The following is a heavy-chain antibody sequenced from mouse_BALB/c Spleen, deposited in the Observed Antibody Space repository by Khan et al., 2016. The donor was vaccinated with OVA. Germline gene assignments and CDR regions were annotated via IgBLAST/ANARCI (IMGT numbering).Heavy chain of an antibody. D-gene: IGHD3-3*01. CDR2: ILPGSDIT. Sequence: QVQLQQSGAELMKPGASVKISCKATGYTFSSYWIEWVKQRPGHGLEWIGEILPGSDITNYNEKFKDKATFTAETSSYIAYLQFSSLTFEDSAVYYCARGARATYCMDYWGQGTSVTVSS. J-gene: IGHJ4*01. V-gene: IGHV1-9*01. CDR1: GYTFSSYW. CDR3: ARGARATYCMDY.